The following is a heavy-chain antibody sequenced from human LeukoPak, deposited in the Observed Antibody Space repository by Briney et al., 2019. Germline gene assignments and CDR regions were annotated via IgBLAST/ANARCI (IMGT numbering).Heavy chain of an antibody. D-gene: IGHD3-9*01. CDR1: GFTFSSYG. V-gene: IGHV3-30*03. J-gene: IGHJ4*02. Sequence: GGSLRLSCAASGFTFSSYGMHWVRQAPGKGLEWVAVISYDGSNKYYADSVKGRFTISRDNSKNTLYLQMNSLRAEDTAVYYCARDPRQYYDISTGYSEIDYWGQGTLVTVSS. CDR3: ARDPRQYYDISTGYSEIDY. CDR2: ISYDGSNK.